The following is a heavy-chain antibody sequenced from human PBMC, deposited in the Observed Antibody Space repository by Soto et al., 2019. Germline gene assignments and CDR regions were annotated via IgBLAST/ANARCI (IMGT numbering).Heavy chain of an antibody. D-gene: IGHD2-21*02. Sequence: SETLSLTCTVSGGSISSYYWSWIRQPPGKGLEWIGYIYYSGSTNYNPSLKSRVTISVDTSKNQFSLKLSSVTAADTAVYYRARVSGAYCGGDCYSWWFDPWGQGTLVIVSS. V-gene: IGHV4-59*01. J-gene: IGHJ5*02. CDR1: GGSISSYY. CDR3: ARVSGAYCGGDCYSWWFDP. CDR2: IYYSGST.